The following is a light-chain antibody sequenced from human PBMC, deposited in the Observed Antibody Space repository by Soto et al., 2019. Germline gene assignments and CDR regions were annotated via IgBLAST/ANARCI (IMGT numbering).Light chain of an antibody. CDR1: ESVSSN. J-gene: IGKJ1*01. CDR3: QQYGSSPRT. V-gene: IGKV3-15*01. Sequence: EVVMTQSPATLSVSPVERATLSGRASESVSSNLAWYQQRPGQAPRLVIYGASTRATGIPARFSGGGSGTEFTLTISSLQSEDFAVYYCQQYGSSPRTFGQGTKVDI. CDR2: GAS.